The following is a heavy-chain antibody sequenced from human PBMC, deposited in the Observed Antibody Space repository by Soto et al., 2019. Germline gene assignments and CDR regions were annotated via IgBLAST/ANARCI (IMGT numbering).Heavy chain of an antibody. D-gene: IGHD6-19*01. V-gene: IGHV1-3*01. CDR2: INAGNGNT. CDR1: GYTFTSYA. J-gene: IGHJ6*02. Sequence: SVKVYCKASGYTFTSYAIPWVRQAPVQSLEWMGWINAGNGNTKYSQKFQGRVTITRDTSESTAYVELSSLRSEDTAVYYCASWAGKAPGYYYGLDVWGQGTTVSVSS. CDR3: ASWAGKAPGYYYGLDV.